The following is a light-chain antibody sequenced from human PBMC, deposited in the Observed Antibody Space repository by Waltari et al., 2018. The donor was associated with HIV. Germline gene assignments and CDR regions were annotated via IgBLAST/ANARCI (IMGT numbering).Light chain of an antibody. Sequence: QSVLTQPPSASGTPGQRVTISCSGSSSNIGSNTVNWYQQPPGTAPKLLIYSNSRRTQGVPDRLSGSKSGTSASLAISGRQSEDEANYYCAAWDDSLIGPVFGGGTKLTVL. V-gene: IGLV1-44*01. CDR3: AAWDDSLIGPV. CDR2: SNS. CDR1: SSNIGSNT. J-gene: IGLJ3*02.